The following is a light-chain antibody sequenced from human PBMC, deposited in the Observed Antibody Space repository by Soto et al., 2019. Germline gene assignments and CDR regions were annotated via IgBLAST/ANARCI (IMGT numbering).Light chain of an antibody. CDR2: KAS. V-gene: IGKV1-5*03. CDR1: QSISNW. CDR3: QQSYSTPEIT. Sequence: DIQMTQSPSTLSASVGDRVTITCRASQSISNWLAWLQQRPGKAPKLLIYKASNLESGVPSRFSGSGSGTDFTLTISSLQPEDYATYYCQQSYSTPEITFGQGTRLEIK. J-gene: IGKJ5*01.